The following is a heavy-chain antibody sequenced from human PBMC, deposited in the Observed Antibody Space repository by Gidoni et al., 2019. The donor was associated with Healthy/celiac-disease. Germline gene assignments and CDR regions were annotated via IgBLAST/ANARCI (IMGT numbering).Heavy chain of an antibody. CDR3: ARDGGLLRFLEWLSYGMDV. CDR1: GFTFSSYA. CDR2: ISYDGSNK. J-gene: IGHJ6*02. Sequence: QVQLVESGGGVVQPGRSLRLSCAASGFTFSSYAMHWVRQAPGKGLEWVAVISYDGSNKYYADSVKGRFTISRDNSKNTLYLQMNSLRAEDTAVYYCARDGGLLRFLEWLSYGMDVWGQGTTVTVSS. D-gene: IGHD3-3*01. V-gene: IGHV3-30-3*01.